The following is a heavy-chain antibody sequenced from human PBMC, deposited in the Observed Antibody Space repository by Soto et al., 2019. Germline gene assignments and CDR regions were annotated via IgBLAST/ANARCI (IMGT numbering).Heavy chain of an antibody. CDR3: ARDFGGSLLQLARAEYGMDV. J-gene: IGHJ6*02. V-gene: IGHV4-4*02. CDR1: GGSISSSNW. D-gene: IGHD2-21*01. Sequence: QVQLQESGPGLVKPSGTLSLTCAVSGGSISSSNWWSWVRQPPGKGLEWIGEIYHSGSTNYNPSLKSRVTISVDKSKNQFSLKLSSVTAADTAVYYCARDFGGSLLQLARAEYGMDVWGQGTTVTVSS. CDR2: IYHSGST.